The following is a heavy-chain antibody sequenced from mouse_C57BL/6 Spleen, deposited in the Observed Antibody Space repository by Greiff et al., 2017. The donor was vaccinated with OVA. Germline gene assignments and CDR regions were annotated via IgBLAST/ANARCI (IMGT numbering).Heavy chain of an antibody. Sequence: VQLQQSGPELVKPGASVKISCKASGYTFTDYYMNWVKQSHGKSLEWIGDINPNNGGTSYNQKFKGKATLTVDKSSSTAYMELRSLTSEDSAVYYCAEAGTGYWGQGTTLTVSS. V-gene: IGHV1-26*01. CDR2: INPNNGGT. D-gene: IGHD3-3*01. J-gene: IGHJ2*01. CDR3: AEAGTGY. CDR1: GYTFTDYY.